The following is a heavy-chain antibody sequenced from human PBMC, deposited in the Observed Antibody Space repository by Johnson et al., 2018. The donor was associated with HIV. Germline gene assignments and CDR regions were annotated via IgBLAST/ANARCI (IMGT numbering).Heavy chain of an antibody. CDR3: ARDLLSRAFAI. CDR2: IYRGGST. V-gene: IGHV3-53*01. J-gene: IGHJ3*02. CDR1: EFTVSSNY. Sequence: VQLVESGGGLIQPGGSLRLSCAASEFTVSSNYMSWVRQAPGKGLEWVSVIYRGGSTYYADSVKGRFTISRDNSKNTLYLQMNSLRAEDTAVYYWARDLLSRAFAIWGQGTMFTVSS.